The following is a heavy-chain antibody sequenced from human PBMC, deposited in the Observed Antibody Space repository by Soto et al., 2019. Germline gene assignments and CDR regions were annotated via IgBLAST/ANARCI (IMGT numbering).Heavy chain of an antibody. CDR1: GCTFISYA. Sequence: GGSLRLSCAASGCTFISYAMSWVRQAPGKGLEWVSAISGSGGSTYYADSVKGRFTISRDNSKNTLYLQMNSLRAEDTAVYYCAKDPAKSGWTFDYWGQGTLVTVSS. J-gene: IGHJ4*02. CDR3: AKDPAKSGWTFDY. CDR2: ISGSGGST. D-gene: IGHD6-19*01. V-gene: IGHV3-23*01.